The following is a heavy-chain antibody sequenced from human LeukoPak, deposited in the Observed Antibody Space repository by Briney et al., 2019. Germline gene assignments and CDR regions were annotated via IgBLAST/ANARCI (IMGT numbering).Heavy chain of an antibody. CDR1: GGSISSYY. CDR3: ARDPYSSGYYASFDP. V-gene: IGHV4-4*07. Sequence: PSETLSLTCTVSGGSISSYYWSWIRQPAGKGLEWIGRIYTSGSTTYNPSLKSRITMSIDTSKNRFSLKMWSVTAADTAVYYCARDPYSSGYYASFDPWGQGTLVTVSS. J-gene: IGHJ5*02. CDR2: IYTSGST. D-gene: IGHD3-22*01.